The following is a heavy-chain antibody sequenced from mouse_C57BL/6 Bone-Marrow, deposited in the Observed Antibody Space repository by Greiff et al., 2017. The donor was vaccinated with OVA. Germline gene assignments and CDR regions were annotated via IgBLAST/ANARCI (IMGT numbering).Heavy chain of an antibody. CDR3: ARYPCTTVVARWYFDV. J-gene: IGHJ1*03. CDR2: IHPNSGST. Sequence: VQLQQPGAELVKPGASVKLSCKASGYTFTSYWMHWVKQRPGQGLEWIGMIHPNSGSTNYNEKFKSKATLTVDKSPSTAYMQLSSLTSEDSAVYYCARYPCTTVVARWYFDVWGTGTTVTVSS. CDR1: GYTFTSYW. D-gene: IGHD1-1*01. V-gene: IGHV1-64*01.